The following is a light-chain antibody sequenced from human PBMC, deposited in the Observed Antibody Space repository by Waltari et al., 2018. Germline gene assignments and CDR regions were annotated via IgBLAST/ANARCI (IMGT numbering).Light chain of an antibody. J-gene: IGLJ3*02. CDR1: STDVGSSNP. Sequence: QSALTQPASVSGSPGQSITISCTGTSTDVGSSNPVPWYRDLPGQGPKVIIYDVSDRPSGVSARFSGSKSGNTASLTISGLQAEDEANYYCTSQSTNNVVLFGGGTKVTVL. CDR3: TSQSTNNVVL. CDR2: DVS. V-gene: IGLV2-14*03.